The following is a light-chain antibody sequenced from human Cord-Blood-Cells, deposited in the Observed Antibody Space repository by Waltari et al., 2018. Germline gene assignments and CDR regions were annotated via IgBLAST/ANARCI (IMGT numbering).Light chain of an antibody. V-gene: IGKV3-20*01. Sequence: EIVLTQYPGTLSLSPGERATLSCRASQSVSSSYLAWYQQKPGQAPRLLIYGASSRATGIPDRFSGSGSGTDFTLTSSRLGPEDFAVYYCQQYGSSPPLTFGGGTKVDIK. CDR3: QQYGSSPPLT. CDR1: QSVSSSY. J-gene: IGKJ4*01. CDR2: GAS.